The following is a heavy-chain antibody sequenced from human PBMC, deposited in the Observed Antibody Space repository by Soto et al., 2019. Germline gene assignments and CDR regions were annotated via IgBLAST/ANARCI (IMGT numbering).Heavy chain of an antibody. V-gene: IGHV1-46*01. Sequence: GASVKVSCKASGYTFTSYYMHWVRQAPGQGLEWMGIINPSGGSTSYAQKFPGRVTMTRDTSTSTVYMELSSLRSEDTAVYYCARDIVVVPAAIPEYFDYWGQGTLVTVSS. CDR1: GYTFTSYY. J-gene: IGHJ4*02. D-gene: IGHD2-2*02. CDR2: INPSGGST. CDR3: ARDIVVVPAAIPEYFDY.